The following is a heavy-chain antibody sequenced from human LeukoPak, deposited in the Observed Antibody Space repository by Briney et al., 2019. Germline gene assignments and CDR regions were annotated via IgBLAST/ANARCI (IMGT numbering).Heavy chain of an antibody. Sequence: GGSLRLSCAASGFTFSSYAMSWVRQAPGKGLEWVSAISGSGGSTYNADSVKGRFTISRDNSKNTLYLQMNSLRAEDTAVYYCAKGLLWFGEFDYWGQGTLVTVSS. CDR3: AKGLLWFGEFDY. D-gene: IGHD3-10*01. J-gene: IGHJ4*02. CDR2: ISGSGGST. V-gene: IGHV3-23*01. CDR1: GFTFSSYA.